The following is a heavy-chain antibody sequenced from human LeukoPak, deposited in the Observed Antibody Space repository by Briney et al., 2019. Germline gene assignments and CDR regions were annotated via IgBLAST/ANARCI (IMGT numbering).Heavy chain of an antibody. CDR1: GFTFSNYD. J-gene: IGHJ4*02. V-gene: IGHV3-23*01. D-gene: IGHD3-10*01. CDR2: ISGGGPST. Sequence: GGSLRLSCVASGFTFSNYDMSWVRQAPGKGLEWVSLISGGGPSTYYTDSVKGRFTISRDNSKNTLYLQMNSLRAEDTAVYYCAREPSFYYGSGSPDYWGQGTLVTVSS. CDR3: AREPSFYYGSGSPDY.